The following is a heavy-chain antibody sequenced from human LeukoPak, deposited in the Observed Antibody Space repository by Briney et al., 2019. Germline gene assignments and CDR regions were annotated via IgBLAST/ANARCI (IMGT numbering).Heavy chain of an antibody. V-gene: IGHV3-33*01. CDR1: GFTFSSYG. CDR2: IWYDGSNK. Sequence: GGSLRLSCAAPGFTFSSYGMHWVRQAPGKGLEWVAVIWYDGSNKYYADSVKGRFTISRDNSKNTLYLQMNSLRAEDTAVYYCVRIPNSAGFPNWFDPWGQGTLVTVSS. CDR3: VRIPNSAGFPNWFDP. J-gene: IGHJ5*02. D-gene: IGHD6-19*01.